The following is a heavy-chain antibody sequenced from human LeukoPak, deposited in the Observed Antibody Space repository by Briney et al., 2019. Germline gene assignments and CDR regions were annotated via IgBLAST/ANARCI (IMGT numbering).Heavy chain of an antibody. CDR2: LKQDGSEK. CDR3: ATHYYDFWSGYYFDY. V-gene: IGHV3-7*01. J-gene: IGHJ4*02. Sequence: PGGSLRLSCAASGFTFSTYWMNWARQAPGTGLEWVANLKQDGSEKYYVDSVKGRFTISRDNAKKSLYLQMNNLRAEDTAVYYCATHYYDFWSGYYFDYWGQGTLVTVSS. D-gene: IGHD3-3*01. CDR1: GFTFSTYW.